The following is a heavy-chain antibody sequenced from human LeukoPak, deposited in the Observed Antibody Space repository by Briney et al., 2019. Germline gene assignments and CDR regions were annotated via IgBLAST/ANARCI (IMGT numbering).Heavy chain of an antibody. CDR2: ISGSGGNT. V-gene: IGHV3-23*01. Sequence: GGSLRLSCAASGFTFSSYAMSWVRQAPGKGLEWVSAISGSGGNTHYADSVKGRFTISRDNSKNTLYLQMNSLRAEDTAVYYCAKGFYVAGNYYFDYWGQGTLVTVSS. CDR3: AKGFYVAGNYYFDY. D-gene: IGHD6-19*01. J-gene: IGHJ4*02. CDR1: GFTFSSYA.